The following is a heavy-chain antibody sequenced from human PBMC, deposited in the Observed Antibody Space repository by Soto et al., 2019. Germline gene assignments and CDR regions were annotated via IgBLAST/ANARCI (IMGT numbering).Heavy chain of an antibody. J-gene: IGHJ6*02. CDR1: GGSISSYY. Sequence: QVQLQESGPGLVKPSETLSLTCTVSGGSISSYYWSWIRQPAGKGLEWIGRIYTSGSTNYNPSLKSRVTMSVDTSKNQSSLKLSSVTAADTAVYYCARESEYSSYPGYYYYGMDVWGQGTTVTVSS. V-gene: IGHV4-4*07. CDR2: IYTSGST. D-gene: IGHD6-6*01. CDR3: ARESEYSSYPGYYYYGMDV.